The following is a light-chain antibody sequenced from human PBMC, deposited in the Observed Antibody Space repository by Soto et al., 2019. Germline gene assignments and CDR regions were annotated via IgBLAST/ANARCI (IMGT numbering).Light chain of an antibody. CDR2: EVT. J-gene: IGLJ3*02. CDR3: QSYDSSLSGWV. CDR1: SSDVGAYNY. V-gene: IGLV2-8*01. Sequence: QSVLTQPPSASGSLGQSVTISCTGTSSDVGAYNYVSWYQQHPGKAPKLMIYEVTRRPSGVPDRFSGSKSGNTASLNVSGLQAEDEADYYCQSYDSSLSGWVFGGGTKLTVL.